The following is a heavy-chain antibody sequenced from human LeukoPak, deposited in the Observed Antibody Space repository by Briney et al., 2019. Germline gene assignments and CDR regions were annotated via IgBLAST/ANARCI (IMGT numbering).Heavy chain of an antibody. D-gene: IGHD2-21*01. CDR3: ARCRGGDCDY. CDR2: MNPNSGNT. Sequence: GASVKVSCKASGYTFTSYGISWVRQATGQGLEWMGWMNPNSGNTGYAQKFQGRVTITRNTSISTAYMELSSLRSEDTAAYYCARCRGGDCDYWGQGTLVTVSS. J-gene: IGHJ4*02. CDR1: GYTFTSYG. V-gene: IGHV1-8*03.